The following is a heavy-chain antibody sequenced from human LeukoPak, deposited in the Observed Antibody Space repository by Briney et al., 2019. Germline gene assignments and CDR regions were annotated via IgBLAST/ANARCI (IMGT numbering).Heavy chain of an antibody. CDR1: GYSFTGYY. CDR3: ARDYYYGSGRRMDY. CDR2: FNPKNGDT. J-gene: IGHJ4*02. D-gene: IGHD3-10*01. Sequence: ASVKVSCKTSGYSFTGYYMHWVRQAYGQGLEWMGWFNPKNGDTNYAQKFQGRVTMTRDTSINTAYMELSRLTSDDTAVYYCARDYYYGSGRRMDYWGQGTLVTVSS. V-gene: IGHV1-2*02.